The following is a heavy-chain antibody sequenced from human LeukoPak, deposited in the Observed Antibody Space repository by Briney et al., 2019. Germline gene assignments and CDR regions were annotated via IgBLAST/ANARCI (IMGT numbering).Heavy chain of an antibody. J-gene: IGHJ6*04. Sequence: SETLSLTCAVSGYSISSGYYWGWIRSPPGKGLEWIGSIYHSGSTYYNPSLKSRVTISVDTSKNQFSLKLSSVTAADTAVYYCARDQLVRGGYYYYGMDVWGKGTTVTVSS. CDR2: IYHSGST. CDR3: ARDQLVRGGYYYYGMDV. D-gene: IGHD6-13*01. CDR1: GYSISSGYY. V-gene: IGHV4-38-2*01.